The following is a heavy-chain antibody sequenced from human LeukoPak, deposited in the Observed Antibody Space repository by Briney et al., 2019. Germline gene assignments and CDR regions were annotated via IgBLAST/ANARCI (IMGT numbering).Heavy chain of an antibody. D-gene: IGHD4-17*01. CDR3: ARGHIDYAFDC. J-gene: IGHJ4*02. V-gene: IGHV3-20*04. CDR2: INWNGGST. Sequence: GGSLRLSCAASGFTFDDYGMSWVRQAPGKGLEWVSGINWNGGSTGYADSVKGRFTISRDNAKKSLDLQMNSLRAEDTALYYCARGHIDYAFDCWGQGNLVTVSS. CDR1: GFTFDDYG.